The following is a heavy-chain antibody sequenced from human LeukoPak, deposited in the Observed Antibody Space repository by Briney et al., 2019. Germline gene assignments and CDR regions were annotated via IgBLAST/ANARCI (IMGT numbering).Heavy chain of an antibody. Sequence: QPGGSLRLSCAGSGFTFSDYWMHWVRQAPGKGLEWVANIKQDGSEKFYVDSVKGRFTISRDNAKNSLYLQMNSLRAEDAAVYYCARVGYSDFWSGYYWDYWGQGTLATVS. V-gene: IGHV3-7*01. D-gene: IGHD3-3*01. CDR1: GFTFSDYW. J-gene: IGHJ4*02. CDR3: ARVGYSDFWSGYYWDY. CDR2: IKQDGSEK.